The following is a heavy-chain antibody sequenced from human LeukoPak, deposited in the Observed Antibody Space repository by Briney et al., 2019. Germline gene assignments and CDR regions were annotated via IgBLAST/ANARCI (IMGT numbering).Heavy chain of an antibody. Sequence: GGSLRLSCAASGFTFSSYDMHWVRQATGKGLEWVSPIGTAGDTNYPGSVKDRFTISRENAKNSLYLQMNSRRAGDTAVYYCARGSYGGYYYGMDVWGQGTTVTVSS. CDR1: GFTFSSYD. CDR2: IGTAGDT. V-gene: IGHV3-13*01. CDR3: ARGSYGGYYYGMDV. J-gene: IGHJ6*02. D-gene: IGHD4-23*01.